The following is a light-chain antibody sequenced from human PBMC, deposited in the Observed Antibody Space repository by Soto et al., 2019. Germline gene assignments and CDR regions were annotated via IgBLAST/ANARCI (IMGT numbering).Light chain of an antibody. CDR2: GAS. CDR3: QQYGGSWA. J-gene: IGKJ1*01. Sequence: VLTQSPCTLSLSPGEGATLSCRASQTVSGNYVAWYQQKPGQAPRLLIYGASSRATGIPGRFSGSGSRTDFTLTICRLEPEDFAVYFCQQYGGSWAVGQGTKV. V-gene: IGKV3-20*01. CDR1: QTVSGNY.